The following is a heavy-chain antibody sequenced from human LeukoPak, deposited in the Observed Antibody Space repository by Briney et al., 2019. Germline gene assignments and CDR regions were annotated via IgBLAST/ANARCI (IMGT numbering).Heavy chain of an antibody. V-gene: IGHV3-20*04. CDR1: GFTFDDYG. CDR3: ARAVLVVPAAMTSNWFDP. CDR2: INWNGGST. Sequence: GGSLRLSCAASGFTFDDYGMSWVRQAPGRWLEWVSGINWNGGSTGYADSVKGRFTISRDNAKNSLYLQMNSLRAEDTALYYCARAVLVVPAAMTSNWFDPWGQGTLVTVSS. J-gene: IGHJ5*02. D-gene: IGHD2-2*01.